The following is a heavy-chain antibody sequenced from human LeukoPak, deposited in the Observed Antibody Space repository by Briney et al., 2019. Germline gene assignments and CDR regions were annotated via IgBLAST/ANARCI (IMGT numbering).Heavy chain of an antibody. J-gene: IGHJ4*02. CDR2: INHSGST. V-gene: IGHV4-34*01. CDR1: GGSFSGYY. D-gene: IGHD5-12*01. Sequence: SETLSLTCAVYGGSFSGYYWSWIRQPPGKGLEWIGEINHSGSTNYNPSLKSRVTISVDTSKNQFSLKLSSVTAADTAVYYCARGIYSGYDPLPVYWGQGTLVTVSS. CDR3: ARGIYSGYDPLPVY.